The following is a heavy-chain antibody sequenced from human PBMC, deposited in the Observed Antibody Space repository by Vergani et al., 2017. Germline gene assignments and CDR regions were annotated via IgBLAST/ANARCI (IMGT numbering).Heavy chain of an antibody. CDR1: GFTFSDHY. D-gene: IGHD3-10*01. CDR2: TRNKANSYTT. J-gene: IGHJ4*02. V-gene: IGHV3-72*01. Sequence: EVQLVESGGGLVQPGGSLRLSCAASGFTFSDHYMDWVRQAPGKGLEWVGRTRNKANSYTTEYAASVKGRFTISRDDSKNSLYLQMNSLKTEDTAVYYCARGREYXFDYWGQGTLVTVSS. CDR3: ARGREYXFDY.